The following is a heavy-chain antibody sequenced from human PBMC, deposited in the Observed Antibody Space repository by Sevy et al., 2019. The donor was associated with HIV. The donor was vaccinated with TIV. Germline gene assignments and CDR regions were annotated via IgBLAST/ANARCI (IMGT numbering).Heavy chain of an antibody. CDR3: AKELNKLVGTDAFDI. CDR2: IRWNSGSI. J-gene: IGHJ3*02. Sequence: GGSLRLSCAASGFTFDDYAMHWVRQAPGKGLEWVSGIRWNSGSIGYADSVKGRFTISRDNAKNSLYLQMNSLRAEDTALYYCAKELNKLVGTDAFDIWGQGTMVTVSS. D-gene: IGHD6-6*01. CDR1: GFTFDDYA. V-gene: IGHV3-9*01.